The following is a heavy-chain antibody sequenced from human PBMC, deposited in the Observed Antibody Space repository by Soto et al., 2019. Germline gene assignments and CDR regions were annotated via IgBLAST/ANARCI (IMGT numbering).Heavy chain of an antibody. D-gene: IGHD5-12*01. J-gene: IGHJ4*02. CDR2: VSPTGATT. Sequence: EVQLLDSGGGLVQTGGSLRLSCAASGFTFSYYAMNWVRQAPGKGLEWVAHVSPTGATTYYADSVTGRFTISRDNSTNTLFLQMNSLRAEDTALYYCASDRDAYLLISGYDYWGQIKLVTSSS. V-gene: IGHV3-23*01. CDR1: GFTFSYYA. CDR3: ASDRDAYLLISGYDY.